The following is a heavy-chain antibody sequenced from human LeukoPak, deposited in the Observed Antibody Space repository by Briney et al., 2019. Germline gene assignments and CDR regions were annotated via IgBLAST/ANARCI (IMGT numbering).Heavy chain of an antibody. CDR2: IGDTNGDT. CDR1: GFTFKNYA. Sequence: GGSLRLSCAASGFTFKNYAMSWVRQAPGKGLEWVSAIGDTNGDTKYADSVKGRSTISRDNSRNTLYLHLNSLRVEDTAIYYCGRDWKLDYWGQGTLVTVSS. D-gene: IGHD1-1*01. V-gene: IGHV3-23*01. CDR3: GRDWKLDY. J-gene: IGHJ4*02.